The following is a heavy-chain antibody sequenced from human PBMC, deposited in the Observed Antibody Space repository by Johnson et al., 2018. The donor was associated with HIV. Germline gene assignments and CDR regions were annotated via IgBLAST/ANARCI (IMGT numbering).Heavy chain of an antibody. D-gene: IGHD5-24*01. Sequence: QVQLVESGGGLVQPGGSLRLSCAASGFTFSDYYMTWIRQAPGKGLEWLSFISSSGDIIRYADSVQGRFTISRDNAKNSLNLQMNSLRDEDTAVYYCARVGRGEMATAPLDAFDIWGQGTMVTVSS. V-gene: IGHV3-11*04. CDR1: GFTFSDYY. CDR3: ARVGRGEMATAPLDAFDI. J-gene: IGHJ3*02. CDR2: ISSSGDII.